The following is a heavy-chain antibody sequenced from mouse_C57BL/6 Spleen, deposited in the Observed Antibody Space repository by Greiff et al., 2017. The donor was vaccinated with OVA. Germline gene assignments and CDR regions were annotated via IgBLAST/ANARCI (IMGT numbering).Heavy chain of an antibody. D-gene: IGHD1-1*01. J-gene: IGHJ4*01. V-gene: IGHV5-17*01. CDR2: ISSGSSTI. CDR3: ARPNYEDAMDY. CDR1: GFTFSDYG. Sequence: EVKLMESGGGLVKPGGSLKLSCAASGFTFSDYGMHWVRQAPEKGLEWVAYISSGSSTIYYADTVKGRFTISRDNAKNTLFLQMTSLRSADTAMYYCARPNYEDAMDYWGQGTSVTVSS.